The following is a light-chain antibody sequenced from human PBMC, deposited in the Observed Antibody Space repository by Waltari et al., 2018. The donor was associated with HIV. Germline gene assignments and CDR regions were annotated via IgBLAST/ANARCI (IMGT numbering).Light chain of an antibody. J-gene: IGLJ1*01. CDR2: DGS. V-gene: IGLV2-23*01. CDR3: CSYAGSSTYV. Sequence: QSALTQPPSVSGSPGQSITISCTGTSSDVGGYNYVSWYQQHPGKAPTLMIYDGSKWPSGVSNHDSGSYSGNTASLTVSGLPAEKEADYCCCSYAGSSTYVSGTGTKVTVL. CDR1: SSDVGGYNY.